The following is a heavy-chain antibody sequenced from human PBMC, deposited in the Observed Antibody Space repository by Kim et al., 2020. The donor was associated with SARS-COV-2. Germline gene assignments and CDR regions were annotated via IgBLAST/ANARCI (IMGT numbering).Heavy chain of an antibody. J-gene: IGHJ4*02. CDR3: ANPRQPDY. CDR2: ITGSGDIT. CDR1: GFTFSNYG. D-gene: IGHD6-13*01. V-gene: IGHV3-23*01. Sequence: GGSLRPSCVASGFTFSNYGMTWVRQAPGGGLEWVSGITGSGDITAYADSVKGRFTISRGNSKNTLYLQMSSLRAEDTAIYYCANPRQPDYWGQGTLVTVSS.